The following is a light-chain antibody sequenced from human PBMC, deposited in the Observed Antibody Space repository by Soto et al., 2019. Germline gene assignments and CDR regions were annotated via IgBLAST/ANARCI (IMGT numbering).Light chain of an antibody. Sequence: QSVLTQPPSASGSPGQSVAISCTGTSSDVGGYNYVSWYQQHPGKAPKLMIYVVNKRPSGVPDRFSGSKSGNTASLTVSGLQAEDEADYYCSSYAGSSNVFGTGTTLNVL. V-gene: IGLV2-8*01. CDR2: VVN. J-gene: IGLJ1*01. CDR1: SSDVGGYNY. CDR3: SSYAGSSNV.